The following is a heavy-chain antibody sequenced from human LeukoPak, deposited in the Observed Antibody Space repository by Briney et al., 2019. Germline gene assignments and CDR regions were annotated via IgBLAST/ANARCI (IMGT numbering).Heavy chain of an antibody. V-gene: IGHV3-21*01. CDR2: IYIPSSGPYT. CDR3: NLHNSGYLANFF. CDR1: GFHFSTYS. J-gene: IGHJ4*02. D-gene: IGHD7-27*01. Sequence: PGGSLRLSCAVSGFHFSTYSMNWVRRAPGKGLEWVSSIYIPSSGPYTYYADSVKGRFTISRDNAKNSLHLQMDSLRAEDTAVFYCNLHNSGYLANFFWGLGTLVTVSS.